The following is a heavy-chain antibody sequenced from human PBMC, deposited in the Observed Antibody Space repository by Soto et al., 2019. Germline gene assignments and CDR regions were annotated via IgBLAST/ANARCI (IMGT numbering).Heavy chain of an antibody. Sequence: QVQLVQSGDEVRKPGSSVKVSCKASGYIFVNYGIAWVRQAPGQGLEWMGWISPYSGNTGYAQKFQGRVTMTRNTSISTAYMELSSLRSEDTAVYYCARTLYGDNVDYWGQGTLVTVSS. CDR3: ARTLYGDNVDY. J-gene: IGHJ4*02. CDR1: GYIFVNYG. D-gene: IGHD4-17*01. V-gene: IGHV1-8*02. CDR2: ISPYSGNT.